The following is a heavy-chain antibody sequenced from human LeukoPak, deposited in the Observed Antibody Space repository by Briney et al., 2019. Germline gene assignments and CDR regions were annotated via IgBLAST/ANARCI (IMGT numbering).Heavy chain of an antibody. CDR2: INPNSGGT. CDR3: ARARITMVRGVIPPNWFDP. Sequence: ASMKVSCKASGYTFTGYYMHWVRQAPGQGLEWMGWINPNSGGTNYAQKFQGRVTMTRDTSISTAYMELSRLRSDDTAVYYCARARITMVRGVIPPNWFDPWGQGTLVTVSS. CDR1: GYTFTGYY. V-gene: IGHV1-2*02. J-gene: IGHJ5*02. D-gene: IGHD3-10*01.